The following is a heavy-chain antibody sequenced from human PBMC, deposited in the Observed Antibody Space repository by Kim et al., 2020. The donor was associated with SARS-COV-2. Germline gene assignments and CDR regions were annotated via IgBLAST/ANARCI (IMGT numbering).Heavy chain of an antibody. J-gene: IGHJ4*02. D-gene: IGHD2-21*02. CDR2: ISIDGSVT. CDR1: GFTFSDYW. V-gene: IGHV3-74*01. Sequence: GWSLRLSCAASGFTFSDYWMHWVRQTPGKGLVCVSRISIDGSVTTYADSVKGRFTISRDNAKNMLFLQMKSLRDEDTAVYYCAREVVTGNGGLKYWGQGT. CDR3: AREVVTGNGGLKY.